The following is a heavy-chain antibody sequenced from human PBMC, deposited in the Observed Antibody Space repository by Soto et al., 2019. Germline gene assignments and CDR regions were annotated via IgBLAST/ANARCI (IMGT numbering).Heavy chain of an antibody. Sequence: ASVKVSCKASGGTFSSYAISWVRQAPGQGLEWMGGIIPIFGTANYAQKFQGRVTITADESTSTAYMELSSLRSEDTAVYYCARTSGSSSAFDYWGQGTLVTVSS. CDR1: GGTFSSYA. D-gene: IGHD1-26*01. CDR2: IIPIFGTA. J-gene: IGHJ4*02. V-gene: IGHV1-69*13. CDR3: ARTSGSSSAFDY.